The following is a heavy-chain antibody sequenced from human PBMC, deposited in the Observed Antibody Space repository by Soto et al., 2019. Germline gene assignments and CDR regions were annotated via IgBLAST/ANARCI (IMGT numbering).Heavy chain of an antibody. CDR1: GGSFSGYY. V-gene: IGHV4-34*01. D-gene: IGHD3-16*01. Sequence: QVQLQQWGAGLLKPSETLSLTCAVYGGSFSGYYWSWIRQPPGPGLGCIGEINHSGSTYYNPSLKSRVTISVDTSKNQFSLKLSSVTAADTAVYYCARPMITFGGVMHDAFDIWGQGTMVTVSS. CDR2: INHSGST. CDR3: ARPMITFGGVMHDAFDI. J-gene: IGHJ3*02.